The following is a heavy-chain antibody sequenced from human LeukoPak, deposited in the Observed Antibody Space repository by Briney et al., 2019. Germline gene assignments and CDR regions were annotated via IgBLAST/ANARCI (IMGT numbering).Heavy chain of an antibody. CDR3: ARLPVYYDSSGYYHEFDY. J-gene: IGHJ4*02. CDR1: GGSISNSNYY. D-gene: IGHD3-22*01. Sequence: SETLSLTCTVSGGSISNSNYYWGWIRQAPGKGLEWIGTIDYSGTSHYNPSLKSRVTISVDTSKNQFSLKLSSVTAADTAVYYCARLPVYYDSSGYYHEFDYWGQGTLVTVSS. CDR2: IDYSGTS. V-gene: IGHV4-39*01.